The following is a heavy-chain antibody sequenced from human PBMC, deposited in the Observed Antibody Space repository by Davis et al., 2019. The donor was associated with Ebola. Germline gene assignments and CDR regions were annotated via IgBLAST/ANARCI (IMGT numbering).Heavy chain of an antibody. CDR1: RGSINTYY. J-gene: IGHJ3*02. Sequence: SETLSLTCTVSRGSINTYYWGWIRQSPGRGLDWIGYIYYSGTTNYNPSLKSRVTISVDTSGNQFSLHLSSATAADTAVYYCARRGAWNSDVSTFYHDAFDIWGQGIMVTVSS. V-gene: IGHV4-59*08. D-gene: IGHD1-7*01. CDR3: ARRGAWNSDVSTFYHDAFDI. CDR2: IYYSGTT.